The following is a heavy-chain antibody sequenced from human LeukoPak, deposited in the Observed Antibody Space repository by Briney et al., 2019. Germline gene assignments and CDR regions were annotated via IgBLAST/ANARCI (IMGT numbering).Heavy chain of an antibody. Sequence: GGSLRLSCAASGFTFSSYEMNWARQAPGKGLEWVSYISSSGSTIYYADSVKGRFTISRDNAKNSLYLQMNSLRAEDTAVYYCAGGLAAAHYYYYMEVWGKGTTVTVSS. V-gene: IGHV3-48*03. CDR3: AGGLAAAHYYYYMEV. CDR1: GFTFSSYE. CDR2: ISSSGSTI. J-gene: IGHJ6*03. D-gene: IGHD6-13*01.